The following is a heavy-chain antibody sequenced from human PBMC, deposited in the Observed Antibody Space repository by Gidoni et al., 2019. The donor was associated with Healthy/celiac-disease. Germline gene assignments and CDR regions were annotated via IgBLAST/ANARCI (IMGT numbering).Heavy chain of an antibody. D-gene: IGHD4-17*01. V-gene: IGHV3-23*01. CDR3: ANGMPGVTTFAFDI. CDR2: ISGSGVRK. Sequence: EVQLLESGGGLVQPGGSLRLTCAATGFTFSSYAMSWVRQAPGKGLEWVSAISGSGVRKYYADSVKGRFTISRDNSKNTLYLQLNSLRAEDTAVYDCANGMPGVTTFAFDIWGQGTMVTVSS. CDR1: GFTFSSYA. J-gene: IGHJ3*02.